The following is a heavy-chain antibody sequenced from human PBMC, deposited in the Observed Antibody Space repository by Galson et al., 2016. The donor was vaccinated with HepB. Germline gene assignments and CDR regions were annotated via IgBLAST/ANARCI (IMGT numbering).Heavy chain of an antibody. CDR2: ISYDGSNK. CDR3: ARDGTTPRDFAAFDI. CDR1: GFTFSSYA. D-gene: IGHD1-7*01. J-gene: IGHJ3*02. Sequence: SLRLSCAASGFTFSSYAMHWVRQAPGKGLEWVAVISYDGSNKYYADSVKGRFTVSRDNSKHTLYLQINNLRAEDTAVYYCARDGTTPRDFAAFDIWGQGTMVTVSS. V-gene: IGHV3-30-3*01.